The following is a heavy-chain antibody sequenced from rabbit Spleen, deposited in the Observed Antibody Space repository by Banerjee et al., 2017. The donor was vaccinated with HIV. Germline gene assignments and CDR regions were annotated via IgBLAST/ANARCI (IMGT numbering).Heavy chain of an antibody. CDR2: IFPNYGST. CDR1: GIDFSSCG. Sequence: QEQLVESGGGLVQPGASLTLTCKASGIDFSSCGIVWVRQAPGKGLQWIAYIFPNYGSTDYASWVNGRFTISLDNAQSTVFLDMTSLTVADTATYFCARDTSSSFSSYGMDLWGQGTLVTVS. J-gene: IGHJ6*01. CDR3: ARDTSSSFSSYGMDL. D-gene: IGHD1-1*01. V-gene: IGHV1S47*01.